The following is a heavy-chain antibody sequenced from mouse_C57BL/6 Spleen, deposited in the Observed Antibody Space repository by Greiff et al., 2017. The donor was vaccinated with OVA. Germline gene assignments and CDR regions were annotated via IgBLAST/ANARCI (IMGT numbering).Heavy chain of an antibody. CDR1: GFTFSDYG. CDR2: ISNLAYSI. CDR3: ARTGLPLYWYFDV. V-gene: IGHV5-15*01. J-gene: IGHJ1*03. D-gene: IGHD2-2*01. Sequence: EVQVVESGGGLVQPGGSLKLSCAASGFTFSDYGMAWVRQAPRKGPEWVAFISNLAYSIYYADTVTGRFTISRENAKNTLYLEMSSLRSEDTAMYYCARTGLPLYWYFDVWGTGTTVTVSS.